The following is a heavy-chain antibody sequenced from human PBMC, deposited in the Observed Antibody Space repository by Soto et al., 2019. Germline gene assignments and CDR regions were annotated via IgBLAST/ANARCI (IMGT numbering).Heavy chain of an antibody. J-gene: IGHJ4*02. Sequence: PSETLSLTCTVSGASISAYAWSWIRQPAGKGLEWIGRLYSSGNTNYNPSFKSRLTMSADTSKNQFSLKLSSVTAADTAVYYCARRGYYDFWSGYYTLSYFDYWGQGTLVTVSS. D-gene: IGHD3-3*01. V-gene: IGHV4-4*07. CDR3: ARRGYYDFWSGYYTLSYFDY. CDR2: LYSSGNT. CDR1: GASISAYA.